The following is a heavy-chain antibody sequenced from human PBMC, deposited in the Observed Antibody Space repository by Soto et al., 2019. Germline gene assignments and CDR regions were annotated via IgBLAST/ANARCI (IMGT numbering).Heavy chain of an antibody. V-gene: IGHV4-59*08. J-gene: IGHJ3*02. D-gene: IGHD2-2*02. Sequence: SETLSLTCTVSGGSISSYYWSWIRQPPGKGLEWIGYIYYSGSTNYNPSLKSRVTISVDTSKNQFSLKLSSVTAADTAVYYCESYRYCSSTSCYSGAFDIWGQGTMVTVSS. CDR1: GGSISSYY. CDR2: IYYSGST. CDR3: ESYRYCSSTSCYSGAFDI.